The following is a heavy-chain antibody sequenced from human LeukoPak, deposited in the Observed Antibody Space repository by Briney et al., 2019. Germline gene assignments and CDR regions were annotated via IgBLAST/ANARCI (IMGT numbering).Heavy chain of an antibody. CDR2: MNPNSGNT. V-gene: IGHV1-8*01. CDR1: GYTFTSYD. J-gene: IGHJ6*03. CDR3: ARGRRCSSTSCLGYYYYYYYMDV. Sequence: ASVKVSCKASGYTFTSYDVNWVRQATGQGLEWMGWMNPNSGNTGYAQKFQGRVTMTRNTSISTAYMELSSLRSEDTAVYYCARGRRCSSTSCLGYYYYYYYMDVWGKGTTVTVSS. D-gene: IGHD2-2*01.